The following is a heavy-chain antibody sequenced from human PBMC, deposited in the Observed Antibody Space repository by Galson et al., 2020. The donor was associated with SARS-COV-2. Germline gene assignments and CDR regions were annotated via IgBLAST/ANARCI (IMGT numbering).Heavy chain of an antibody. D-gene: IGHD1-1*01. V-gene: IGHV3-48*04. CDR1: GFTFSSYT. CDR2: IRSSSGTI. CDR3: ARERLEY. Sequence: GESLKISCAASGFTFSSYTMNWVRQAPVKGLELVAYIRSSSGTIYYADSVKGRFTISRDNAKNSLYLQLNSLRVEDTAVYYCARERLEYWGQGTLGTVAS. J-gene: IGHJ4*02.